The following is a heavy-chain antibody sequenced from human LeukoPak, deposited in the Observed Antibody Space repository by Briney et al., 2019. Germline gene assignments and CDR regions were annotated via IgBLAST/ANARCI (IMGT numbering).Heavy chain of an antibody. CDR2: TYYRSQQWHS. CDR1: GDSVSSNGAS. D-gene: IGHD3-3*01. CDR3: GKETDFGVVTN. Sequence: SQTLSLTCAISGDSVSSNGASWNWIRQSPSRGLEWLGRTYYRSQQWHSDYAPSVKGRITLDPDTSKNQFSLQLNSMTPEDTAVYYCGKETDFGVVTNWGQGTLVTVSS. J-gene: IGHJ4*02. V-gene: IGHV6-1*01.